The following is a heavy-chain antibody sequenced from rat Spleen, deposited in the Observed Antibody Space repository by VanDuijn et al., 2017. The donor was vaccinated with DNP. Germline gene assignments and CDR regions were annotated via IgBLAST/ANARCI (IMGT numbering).Heavy chain of an antibody. Sequence: EVQLVESGGGLVQPGRSLKLTCAASGFTFSNYDMAWVRQAPTKGLEWVASISPSSGNTYYRDSVKGRFTISRDNAKSTLSLQMDSLRSEDTATYYCATFEGRDAWGQGTSVTVSS. V-gene: IGHV5-19*01. CDR2: ISPSSGNT. J-gene: IGHJ4*01. CDR3: ATFEGRDA. CDR1: GFTFSNYD. D-gene: IGHD1-11*01.